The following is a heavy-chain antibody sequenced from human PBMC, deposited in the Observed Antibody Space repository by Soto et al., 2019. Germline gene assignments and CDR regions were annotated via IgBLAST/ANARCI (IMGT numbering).Heavy chain of an antibody. D-gene: IGHD1-7*01. Sequence: SETLSLTCTVSGGSISSYYWSWIRQPPGKGLEWIGYIYYSGSANYNPSLKSRVTISVDTSKNQFSLKLSSLNAADTAVYYCAREWTGTAGGHNWFDPWGQGTLVTVSS. J-gene: IGHJ5*02. CDR1: GGSISSYY. CDR3: AREWTGTAGGHNWFDP. CDR2: IYYSGSA. V-gene: IGHV4-59*01.